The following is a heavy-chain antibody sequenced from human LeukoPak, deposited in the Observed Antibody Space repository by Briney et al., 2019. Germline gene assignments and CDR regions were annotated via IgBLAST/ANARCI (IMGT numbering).Heavy chain of an antibody. V-gene: IGHV3-9*01. D-gene: IGHD6-25*01. Sequence: GGSLRLSCAASGFTFDDYAMHWVRQAPGKGLEWVSGISWNSGSIGYADSVKGRFTISRDNAKNSLYLQMNSLRAEDTALYYCAKGMRSSGYYFDYWGQGTLVTVSS. CDR1: GFTFDDYA. J-gene: IGHJ4*02. CDR3: AKGMRSSGYYFDY. CDR2: ISWNSGSI.